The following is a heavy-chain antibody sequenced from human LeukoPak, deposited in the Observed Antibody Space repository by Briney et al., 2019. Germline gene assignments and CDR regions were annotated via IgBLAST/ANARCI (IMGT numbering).Heavy chain of an antibody. J-gene: IGHJ4*02. Sequence: GGSLRLSCEASGFTFSNYWMHWVRQVPGGGLLWVAHINSDGSSTTYADSVKGRFTVSRDNAKNTLYLDMTNLRAEDTAVYYCVRVAISGWYTALEYWGQGILVSVSS. CDR1: GFTFSNYW. V-gene: IGHV3-74*03. CDR2: INSDGSST. D-gene: IGHD6-19*01. CDR3: VRVAISGWYTALEY.